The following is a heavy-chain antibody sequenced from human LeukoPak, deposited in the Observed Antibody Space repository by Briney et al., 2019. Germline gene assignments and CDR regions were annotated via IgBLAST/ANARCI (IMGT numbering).Heavy chain of an antibody. V-gene: IGHV1-69*05. Sequence: GATVKVSCKASGGTFSSYAISWVRQAPGQGLEWMGGIIPIFGTANYAQKFQGRVTITTDESTSTAYMELSSLRSEDTAVYYCFLVVPAANLDYWGQGTLVTVSS. J-gene: IGHJ4*02. D-gene: IGHD2-2*01. CDR2: IIPIFGTA. CDR1: GGTFSSYA. CDR3: FLVVPAANLDY.